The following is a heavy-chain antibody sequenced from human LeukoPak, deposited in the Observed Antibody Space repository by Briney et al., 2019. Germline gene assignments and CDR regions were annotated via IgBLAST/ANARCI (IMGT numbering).Heavy chain of an antibody. J-gene: IGHJ6*02. Sequence: PSETLSLNCAVYGGSFSGYYWSWIRQPPGKGLEWIGEINHSGSTNYNPSLKSRITISVDTSKNQFSLKLSSVTAADTAVYYCARGPYYYGMDVWGQGTTVTVSS. V-gene: IGHV4-34*01. CDR2: INHSGST. CDR1: GGSFSGYY. CDR3: ARGPYYYGMDV.